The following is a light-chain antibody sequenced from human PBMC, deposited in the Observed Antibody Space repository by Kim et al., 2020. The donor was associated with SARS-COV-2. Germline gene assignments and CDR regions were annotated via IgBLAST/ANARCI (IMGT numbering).Light chain of an antibody. J-gene: IGLJ2*01. CDR2: DVT. CDR3: CSYAGSYTYVV. CDR1: NSDVGYYNY. V-gene: IGLV2-11*01. Sequence: SVTISCTGPNSDVGYYNYVSWYQQHPGKAPKLIIYDVTKRPSGVPDRFSGSKSGNTASLTISGLLPEDEADYSCCSYAGSYTYVVFGGGTQLTVL.